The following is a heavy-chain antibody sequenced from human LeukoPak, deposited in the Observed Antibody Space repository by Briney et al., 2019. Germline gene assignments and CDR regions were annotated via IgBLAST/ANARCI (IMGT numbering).Heavy chain of an antibody. D-gene: IGHD5-18*01. CDR1: GYTXISYD. V-gene: IGHV1-8*01. CDR3: ARGQDTAMAGVDY. J-gene: IGHJ4*02. CDR2: MNPNSGDT. Sequence: SLKVSCKASGYTXISYDINWVRQATGQGLEWMGWMNPNSGDTGYARKFQGRVTMTRNTSISTAYMELSSLRSEDTAVYYCARGQDTAMAGVDYWGQGTLVTVSS.